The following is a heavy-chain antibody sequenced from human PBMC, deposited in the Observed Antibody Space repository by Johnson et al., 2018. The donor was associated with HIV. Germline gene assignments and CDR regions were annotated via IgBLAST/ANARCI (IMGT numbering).Heavy chain of an antibody. CDR1: GFTFSSYA. D-gene: IGHD3-3*01. CDR3: AKPYYDFWSGYYEYNAFDL. CDR2: ISYDGSNK. J-gene: IGHJ3*01. Sequence: HVQLVESGGGVVQPGRSLRLSCAASGFTFSSYAMHWVRQAPGKGLEWVAVISYDGSNKSYAASVKGRFTISRDNSKNTLNLQMNSLRAEDTAVYYCAKPYYDFWSGYYEYNAFDLWGQGTSVTVSS. V-gene: IGHV3-30-3*01.